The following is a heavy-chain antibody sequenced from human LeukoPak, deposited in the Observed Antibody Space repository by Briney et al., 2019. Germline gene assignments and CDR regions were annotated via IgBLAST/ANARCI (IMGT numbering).Heavy chain of an antibody. CDR3: AKAGAAAGTYYFDY. CDR1: GFTFSSYG. V-gene: IGHV3-30*02. CDR2: IRYDGSNK. Sequence: GGSLRLSCAASGFTFSSYGMHWVRQAPGKGLEWVAFIRYDGSNKYYADSVKGRFTISGDNSKNTLYLQMNSLRAEDTAVYYCAKAGAAAGTYYFDYWGQGTLVTVSS. J-gene: IGHJ4*02. D-gene: IGHD6-13*01.